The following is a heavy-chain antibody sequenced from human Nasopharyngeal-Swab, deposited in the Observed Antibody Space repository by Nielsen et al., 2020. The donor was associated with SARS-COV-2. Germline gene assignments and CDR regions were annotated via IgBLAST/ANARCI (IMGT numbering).Heavy chain of an antibody. V-gene: IGHV3-30*03. CDR2: IAHDASNE. CDR1: GFTFSSFG. Sequence: GGSLRLSCAASGFTFSSFGMHWVRQAPGKGLEWVAFIAHDASNEYYGDSVKGRFSISRDSSKNTLDLQMNSLRPEDTAVYYCARDDGQLGDSWGQGTLVTVSS. CDR3: ARDDGQLGDS. J-gene: IGHJ4*02. D-gene: IGHD6-6*01.